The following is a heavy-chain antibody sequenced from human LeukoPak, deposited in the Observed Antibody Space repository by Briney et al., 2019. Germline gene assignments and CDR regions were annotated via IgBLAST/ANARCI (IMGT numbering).Heavy chain of an antibody. CDR2: IWYDGSNK. CDR3: ARAMRSGYDY. J-gene: IGHJ4*02. CDR1: GFTFSTYG. D-gene: IGHD5-12*01. V-gene: IGHV3-33*01. Sequence: PGGSLRLSCAAAGFTFSTYGMQWVRQTPFQGPEWVAVIWYDGSNKYYADSVKGRFTISRDNSKNTLYLQMNSLRGEDTAVYYCARAMRSGYDYWGQGTLVTVSS.